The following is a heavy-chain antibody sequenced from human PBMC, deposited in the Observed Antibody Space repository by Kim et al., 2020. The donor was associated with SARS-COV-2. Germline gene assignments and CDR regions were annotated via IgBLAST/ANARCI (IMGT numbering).Heavy chain of an antibody. V-gene: IGHV1-46*01. D-gene: IGHD2-8*02. J-gene: IGHJ6*02. CDR1: GIYY. CDR2: INPRSNNT. CDR3: ARPPALLLATGGPPNTLMYYGMDV. Sequence: ASVKVSCKASGIYYVHWVRQAPGQGLEWMGVINPRSNNTTYAQKFRGRVTMTRDTSMTTVYMELSSLRSDDTAVYYCARPPALLLATGGPPNTLMYYGMDVWSQGTTVAVSS.